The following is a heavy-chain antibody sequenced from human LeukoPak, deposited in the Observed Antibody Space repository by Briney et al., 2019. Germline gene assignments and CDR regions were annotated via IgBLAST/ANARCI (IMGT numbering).Heavy chain of an antibody. V-gene: IGHV4-4*07. J-gene: IGHJ6*03. CDR1: GGSISSYY. CDR2: IYTSGST. CDR3: ARDRGESGWVGDYHMDV. D-gene: IGHD6-19*01. Sequence: PSETLSLTCTVSGGSISSYYWSWIRQPAGKGLEWIGRIYTSGSTNYNPSLKSRVTMSVDTSKNQFSLKLSSVTAADTAVYYCARDRGESGWVGDYHMDVWGKGTTVTVSS.